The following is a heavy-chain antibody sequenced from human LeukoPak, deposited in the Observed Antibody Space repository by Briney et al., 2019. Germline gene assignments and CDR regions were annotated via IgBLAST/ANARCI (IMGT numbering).Heavy chain of an antibody. J-gene: IGHJ5*02. CDR1: GFTFSKYW. Sequence: PGGSLRLSCAASGFTFSKYWMLWVRQAPGKGLESVSRINTDGTVTTYADSVKGRFTISRDNSKNTLYLQMNSLRAEDTAVYYCARLPVWGSYRPLRQGASNWFDPWGQGTLVTVSS. CDR3: ARLPVWGSYRPLRQGASNWFDP. CDR2: INTDGTVT. D-gene: IGHD3-16*02. V-gene: IGHV3-74*01.